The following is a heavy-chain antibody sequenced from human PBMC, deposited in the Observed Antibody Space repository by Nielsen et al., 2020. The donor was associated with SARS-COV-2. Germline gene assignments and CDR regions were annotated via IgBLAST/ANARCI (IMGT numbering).Heavy chain of an antibody. V-gene: IGHV3-48*04. D-gene: IGHD6-13*01. CDR2: ISSSSSTI. CDR3: ARGRIAAAGTWSNWFDP. Sequence: GESLKISWAASGFTFSSYRMNWVRQAAGKGLEWVSYISSSSSTIYYADSVKGRFTISRDNAKNSLYLQMNSLRAEDTAVYYCARGRIAAAGTWSNWFDPWGQGTLVTVSS. J-gene: IGHJ5*02. CDR1: GFTFSSYR.